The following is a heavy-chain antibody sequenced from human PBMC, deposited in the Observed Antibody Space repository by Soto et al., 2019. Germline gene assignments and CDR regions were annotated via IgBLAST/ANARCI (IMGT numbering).Heavy chain of an antibody. D-gene: IGHD6-13*01. CDR2: IVVGSGNT. Sequence: QMQLVQSGPEVKKPGTSVKVSCKASGFTFTSSAMQWVRQARGQRLEWIGWIVVGSGNTNYAQKFQERVTITRDMSTSPADRGLSSLRSENAAVYYCAAEDRSSWYWFDPGGQGTLVTVSS. J-gene: IGHJ5*02. V-gene: IGHV1-58*02. CDR1: GFTFTSSA. CDR3: AAEDRSSWYWFDP.